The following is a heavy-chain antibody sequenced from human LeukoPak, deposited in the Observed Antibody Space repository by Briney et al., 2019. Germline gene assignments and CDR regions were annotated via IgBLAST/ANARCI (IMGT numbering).Heavy chain of an antibody. CDR3: ARQGYGRSSFFDH. J-gene: IGHJ4*02. CDR2: LFHSGTT. CDR1: GDSVSTNLYY. V-gene: IGHV4-39*01. D-gene: IGHD6-6*01. Sequence: SETLSLTCTVSGDSVSTNLYYWGWIRQPPGKGLEWIGNLFHSGTTYYNPSLKSRVSISVDTSKNQFSLKLNSVTAADTAVSYCARQGYGRSSFFDHWGQGTLVTVSS.